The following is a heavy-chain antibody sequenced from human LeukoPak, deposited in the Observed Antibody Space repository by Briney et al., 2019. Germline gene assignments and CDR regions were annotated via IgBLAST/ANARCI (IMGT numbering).Heavy chain of an antibody. V-gene: IGHV1-8*03. CDR2: MNPNSGNT. J-gene: IGHJ4*02. CDR1: GYTFTSYD. Sequence: ASVKVSCKASGYTFTSYDINWVRQATGQGLEWMGWMNPNSGNTGYAQKFQGRVTITRNTSISTAYMELSSLRSEDTAVYYCARDRTTMIRGIYPGDYWGQGTLVTVSS. CDR3: ARDRTTMIRGIYPGDY. D-gene: IGHD3-10*01.